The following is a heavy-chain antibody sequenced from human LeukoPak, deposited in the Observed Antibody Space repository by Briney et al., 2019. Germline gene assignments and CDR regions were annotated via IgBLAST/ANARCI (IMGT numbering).Heavy chain of an antibody. V-gene: IGHV4-34*01. CDR2: INHSGST. J-gene: IGHJ4*02. D-gene: IGHD3-10*01. CDR1: GGSFSGYY. Sequence: PSETLSLTCAVYGGSFSGYYWSWIRQPPGKGLEWIGEINHSGSTNYNPSLKSRVTISVDTSKNQFSLKLTSVTAADTAVYFCARRRGSYWGQGTPVTVSS. CDR3: ARRRGSY.